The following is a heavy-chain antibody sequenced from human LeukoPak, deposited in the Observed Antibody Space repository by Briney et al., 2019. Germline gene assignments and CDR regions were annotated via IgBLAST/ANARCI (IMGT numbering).Heavy chain of an antibody. CDR2: INHSGST. Sequence: PSETLSLTCAVYGGSFSGYYWSWIRQPPGKGLEWIGEINHSGSTNYKPSLKSRVTISIDTSKNHLSLILTSVTAADTAAYYCARAPWAYGNYVHAFDIWGQGTKVTVSS. CDR3: ARAPWAYGNYVHAFDI. V-gene: IGHV4-34*01. D-gene: IGHD3-16*01. J-gene: IGHJ3*02. CDR1: GGSFSGYY.